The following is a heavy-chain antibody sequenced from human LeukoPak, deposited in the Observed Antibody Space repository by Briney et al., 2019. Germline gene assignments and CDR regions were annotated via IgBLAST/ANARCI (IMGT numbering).Heavy chain of an antibody. J-gene: IGHJ6*03. CDR2: IYTSAST. V-gene: IGHV4-61*02. CDR3: ARANWYSGSYYGPPYYYYMDV. CDR1: GGSISSSGYY. Sequence: SETLSLTCTVSGGSISSSGYYWAWIRQPAGKGLEWIGRIYTSASTNYNPSLKSRVTISVDTSKNQFSLKLSSVTAADTAVYYCARANWYSGSYYGPPYYYYMDVWGKGTTVTVSS. D-gene: IGHD1-26*01.